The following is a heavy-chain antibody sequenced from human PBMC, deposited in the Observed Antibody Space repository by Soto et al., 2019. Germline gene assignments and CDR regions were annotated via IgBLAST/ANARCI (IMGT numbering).Heavy chain of an antibody. J-gene: IGHJ4*02. CDR2: ISYDGNNK. Sequence: PGGSLRLSCAASEFTFSNYAMHWVRQAPGKGLQWLAVISYDGNNKYYADSVEGRFTISRDNSKNTVYLQMNSLRLEDTAVYYCARGPSYSDSYFDHWGQGTLVNGSS. CDR1: EFTFSNYA. CDR3: ARGPSYSDSYFDH. V-gene: IGHV3-30*03. D-gene: IGHD4-17*01.